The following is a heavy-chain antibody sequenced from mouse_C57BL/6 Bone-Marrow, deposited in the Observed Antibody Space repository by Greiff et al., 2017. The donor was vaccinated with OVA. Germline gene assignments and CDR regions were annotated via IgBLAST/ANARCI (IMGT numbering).Heavy chain of an antibody. CDR3: ARAEIYYYGR. D-gene: IGHD1-1*01. CDR2: IYPRSGNT. V-gene: IGHV1-81*01. Sequence: QVQLQQSGAELARPGASVKLSCKASGYTFTSYGISWVKQRTGQGLEWIGEIYPRSGNTYYNEKFKGKAALTADKSSSTAYMELRSLTSEDSAVYFCARAEIYYYGRWGQGTLVTVSA. CDR1: GYTFTSYG. J-gene: IGHJ3*01.